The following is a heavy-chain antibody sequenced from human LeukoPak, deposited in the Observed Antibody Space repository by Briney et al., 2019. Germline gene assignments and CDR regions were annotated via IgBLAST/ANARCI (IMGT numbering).Heavy chain of an antibody. J-gene: IGHJ4*02. CDR3: AKEYGSGSYLFDY. D-gene: IGHD3-10*01. V-gene: IGHV3-30*02. CDR1: GFTFSSYG. CDR2: IRYGGSNK. Sequence: GGSLRLSCAASGFTFSSYGMHWVRQAPGKGLEWVAFIRYGGSNKYYADSVKGRFTISRDNSKNTLYLQMNSLRAEDTAVYYCAKEYGSGSYLFDYWGQGTLVTVSS.